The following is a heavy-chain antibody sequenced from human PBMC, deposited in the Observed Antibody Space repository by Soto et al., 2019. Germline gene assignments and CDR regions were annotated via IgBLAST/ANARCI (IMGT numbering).Heavy chain of an antibody. CDR3: AKGKGVGATPDGANC. D-gene: IGHD1-26*01. Sequence: EVQVLESGGGLVQPGGSLRLSCAASGSTFSRYGMNWVRQAPGKGLEWVSGVRSDGDTTYNADSVKGRFTVSRDNFRNTVDLQMNNLRVEDTAVYYCAKGKGVGATPDGANCWGQGTLVTVSP. CDR1: GSTFSRYG. V-gene: IGHV3-23*01. J-gene: IGHJ4*02. CDR2: VRSDGDTT.